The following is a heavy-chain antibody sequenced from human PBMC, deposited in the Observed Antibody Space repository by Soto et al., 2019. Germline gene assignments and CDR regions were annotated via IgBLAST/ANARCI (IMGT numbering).Heavy chain of an antibody. V-gene: IGHV1-18*01. Sequence: ASVKVSCEAPGYTFNTYGITWVRQAPGQGREWMAWTNAYNGNTLYAKNLQGRVTMTTDTSTSTAYMEMRSLTSADTAVYYCARAPDSEAHSWRQATMVTVS. CDR2: TNAYNGNT. J-gene: IGHJ3*01. D-gene: IGHD3-22*01. CDR1: GYTFNTYG. CDR3: ARAPDSEAHS.